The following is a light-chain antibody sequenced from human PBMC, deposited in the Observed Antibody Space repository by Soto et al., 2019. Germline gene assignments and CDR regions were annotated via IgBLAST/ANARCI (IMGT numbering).Light chain of an antibody. V-gene: IGLV2-14*01. Sequence: ALTQPASVSGSPGQSITISCTGTSSDVGGYNYVSWYQQHPGKAPKLMIYDVSNRPSGVSNRFSGSKSGNTASLTISGLQAEDEADYYCSSYTSSSTLYYVFGTGTKVTVL. CDR3: SSYTSSSTLYYV. CDR2: DVS. J-gene: IGLJ1*01. CDR1: SSDVGGYNY.